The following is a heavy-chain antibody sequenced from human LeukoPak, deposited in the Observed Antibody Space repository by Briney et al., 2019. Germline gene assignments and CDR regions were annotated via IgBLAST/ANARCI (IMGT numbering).Heavy chain of an antibody. Sequence: SETLSLTCTVSGGSISSGGYYWSWIRQPPGKGLEWIGYIYHSGSTYYNPSLKSRVTISVDRSKKQFSLKLSSVTAADTAVYYCAREGLDTAMSDYWGQGTLVTVSS. D-gene: IGHD5-18*01. CDR1: GGSISSGGYY. CDR3: AREGLDTAMSDY. V-gene: IGHV4-30-2*01. CDR2: IYHSGST. J-gene: IGHJ4*02.